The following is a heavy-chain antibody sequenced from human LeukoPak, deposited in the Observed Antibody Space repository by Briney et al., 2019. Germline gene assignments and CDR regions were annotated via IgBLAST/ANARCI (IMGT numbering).Heavy chain of an antibody. CDR3: ARVVVPASYYYYGMDV. Sequence: GGSLRLSCAASGFSFSSYAMHWVRQAPGKGLEWVAVISYDGGNKYYGDSVKGPFTISRDNSKNTLYLQMNSLRVEDTAVYYCARVVVPASYYYYGMDVWGQGTTVTVSS. V-gene: IGHV3-30-3*01. CDR1: GFSFSSYA. CDR2: ISYDGGNK. D-gene: IGHD2-2*01. J-gene: IGHJ6*02.